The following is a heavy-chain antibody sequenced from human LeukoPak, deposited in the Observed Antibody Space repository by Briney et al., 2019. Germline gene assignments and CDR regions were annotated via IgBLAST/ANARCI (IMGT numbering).Heavy chain of an antibody. D-gene: IGHD3-10*01. CDR1: GGSISSGSYY. CDR2: IYTSGST. CDR3: ARVGLGVFDY. Sequence: SETLSLTCTVSGGSISSGSYYWSWIRQPAGKGLEWIGRIYTSGSTNYNPSLKSRVTISVDTSKNQFSLKLSSVTAADTAVYYCARVGLGVFDYWGQGTLVTVSS. V-gene: IGHV4-61*02. J-gene: IGHJ4*02.